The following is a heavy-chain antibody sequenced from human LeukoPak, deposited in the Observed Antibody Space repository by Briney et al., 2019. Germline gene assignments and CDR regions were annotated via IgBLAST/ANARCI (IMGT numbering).Heavy chain of an antibody. CDR3: AGAAVPAAAY. J-gene: IGHJ4*02. CDR1: GFTLSSYG. D-gene: IGHD2-2*01. CDR2: IWSDGSNK. Sequence: PGGSLRLSCAVSGFTLSSYGMHWVRQAPGKGLEWVAVIWSDGSNKYYADSVKGRFTVSRDNSKNTLYLQMNSLRAEDTAVYYCAGAAVPAAAYWGQGTLVTVSS. V-gene: IGHV3-33*01.